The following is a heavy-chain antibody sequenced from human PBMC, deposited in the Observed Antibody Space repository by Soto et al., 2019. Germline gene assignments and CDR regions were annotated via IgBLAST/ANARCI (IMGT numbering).Heavy chain of an antibody. Sequence: SETLSLTCAVSGGSISSGGYSWSWIRLPPGKGLEWIGYIYHSGSTYYNPSLKSRVTISVDRSKNQFSLKLSSVTAADTAVYYCARGLARQQWLALGWFDPWGQGTLVTVS. V-gene: IGHV4-30-2*01. CDR3: ARGLARQQWLALGWFDP. CDR2: IYHSGST. D-gene: IGHD6-19*01. J-gene: IGHJ5*02. CDR1: GGSISSGGYS.